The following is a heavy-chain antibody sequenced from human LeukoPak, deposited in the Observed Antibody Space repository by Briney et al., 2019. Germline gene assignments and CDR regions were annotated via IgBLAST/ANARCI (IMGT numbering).Heavy chain of an antibody. J-gene: IGHJ5*02. CDR2: IIPIFGTA. CDR3: ARVPKRVPFGWFDP. CDR1: GGTFSSYA. V-gene: IGHV1-69*05. Sequence: SVKVSCKASGGTFSSYAISWVRQAPGQGLEWIGRIIPIFGTANYARKFQGRVTITTDESTSTAYMELSSLRSEDTAVYYCARVPKRVPFGWFDPWGQGTLVTVSS. D-gene: IGHD3-10*01.